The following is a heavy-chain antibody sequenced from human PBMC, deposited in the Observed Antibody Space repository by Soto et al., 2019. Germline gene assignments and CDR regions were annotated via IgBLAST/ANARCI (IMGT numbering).Heavy chain of an antibody. Sequence: SETLSLTCTVSGDSISSSNSHWGWTRQPPGKGLEYIGSVYYGGAIFYSGNIYYNPSLKSRVTISVDTSKDQFSLRLSSVTAADTGVYYCVRYDRINMKPYSPEGFHIWGQGTMVTVSS. CDR2: VYYGGAIFYSGNI. V-gene: IGHV4-39*01. D-gene: IGHD3-3*02. CDR1: GDSISSSNSH. J-gene: IGHJ3*02. CDR3: VRYDRINMKPYSPEGFHI.